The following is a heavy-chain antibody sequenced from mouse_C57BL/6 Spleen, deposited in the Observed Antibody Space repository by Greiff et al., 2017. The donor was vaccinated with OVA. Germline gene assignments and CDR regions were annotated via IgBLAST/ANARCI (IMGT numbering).Heavy chain of an antibody. CDR2: IRNKANNHTT. CDR3: NRGNYYGSLNY. Sequence: EVKVEESGGGLVQPGGSMKLSCAASGFTFSDAWMDWVRQSPEKGLEWVAEIRNKANNHTTYYAESVKGRFTISRDASKSCVYLQMISLRAEDTGIYDCNRGNYYGSLNYWGQGTTLTVS. V-gene: IGHV6-6*01. D-gene: IGHD1-1*01. J-gene: IGHJ2*01. CDR1: GFTFSDAW.